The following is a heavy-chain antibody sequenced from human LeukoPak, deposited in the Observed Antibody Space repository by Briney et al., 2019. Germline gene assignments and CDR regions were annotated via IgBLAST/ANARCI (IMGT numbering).Heavy chain of an antibody. CDR1: GFTFSSYS. Sequence: PGGSLRLSCAASGFTFSSYSMNWVRQAPGKGLEWVSSISSSSSYIYYADSVKGRFTISRDNAKNSLYLQMNSLRAEDTAVYYCARSADSSVVGVGYWGQGTLVTVSS. D-gene: IGHD3-22*01. J-gene: IGHJ4*02. CDR3: ARSADSSVVGVGY. CDR2: ISSSSSYI. V-gene: IGHV3-21*01.